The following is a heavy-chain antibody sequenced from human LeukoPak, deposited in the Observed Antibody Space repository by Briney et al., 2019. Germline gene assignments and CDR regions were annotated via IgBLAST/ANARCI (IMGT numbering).Heavy chain of an antibody. CDR2: ISGSSSYT. CDR3: AGNVRGNSSWYEVGFDY. D-gene: IGHD6-13*01. Sequence: GGSLRLSCAASGFTFSDYYMSWIRQAPGKGLEWVSHISGSSSYTKYADSVKGRFTISRDNAKNSLYLQMNSLRVEDTAVYYCAGNVRGNSSWYEVGFDYWGQGSLVTVSS. CDR1: GFTFSDYY. J-gene: IGHJ4*02. V-gene: IGHV3-11*03.